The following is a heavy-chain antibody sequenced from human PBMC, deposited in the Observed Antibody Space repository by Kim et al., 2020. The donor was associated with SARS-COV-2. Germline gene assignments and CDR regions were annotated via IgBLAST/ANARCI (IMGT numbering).Heavy chain of an antibody. CDR3: ARGLGDILTGYYFRSPAAGTSYYYYGMDV. CDR1: GGTFSSYA. CDR2: IIPILGIA. Sequence: SVKVSCKASGGTFSSYAISWVRQAPGQGLEWMGRIIPILGIANYAQKFQGRVTITADKSTSTAYMELSSLRSEDTAVYYCARGLGDILTGYYFRSPAAGTSYYYYGMDVWGQGTTVTVSS. D-gene: IGHD3-9*01. J-gene: IGHJ6*02. V-gene: IGHV1-69*04.